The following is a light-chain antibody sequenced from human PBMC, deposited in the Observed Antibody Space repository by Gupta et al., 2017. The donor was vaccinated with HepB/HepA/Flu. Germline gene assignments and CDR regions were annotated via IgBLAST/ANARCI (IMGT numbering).Light chain of an antibody. CDR1: SNDIGRHSY. CDR2: EVT. CDR3: SAHASVDF. Sequence: QSALTQPASVSGSPGQSITISCTGSSNDIGRHSYVSWYQQYPGGAPKLILSEVTNRPSGVSDRFSGSKSGNTASLTISALQPEDEADYYCSAHASVDFFGTGTHVTVL. V-gene: IGLV2-14*01. J-gene: IGLJ1*01.